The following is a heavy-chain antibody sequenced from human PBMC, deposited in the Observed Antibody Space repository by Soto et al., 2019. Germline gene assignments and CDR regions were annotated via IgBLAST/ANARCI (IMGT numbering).Heavy chain of an antibody. J-gene: IGHJ3*02. Sequence: QVQLVQSGAEVKKPGSSVKVSCKASGGTFSSYAISWVRQAPGQGLEWMGGIIPIFGTANYAQKFQGRVTITADKSTSTAYMEMSSLRSEDTAVYYCARDRLHTKIPEPDAFDIWGQGTMVTGSS. CDR2: IIPIFGTA. CDR3: ARDRLHTKIPEPDAFDI. CDR1: GGTFSSYA. V-gene: IGHV1-69*06. D-gene: IGHD3-22*01.